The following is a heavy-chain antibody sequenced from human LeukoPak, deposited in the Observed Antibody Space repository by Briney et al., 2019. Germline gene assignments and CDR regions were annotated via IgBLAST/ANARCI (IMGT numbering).Heavy chain of an antibody. CDR2: ISPSGDIT. V-gene: IGHV3-23*01. CDR3: VRDLDWGAFDV. Sequence: GGTLRLSCAASGFHFSAHGMNWIRQDPGEGLEWVSGISPSGDITYYADSVMGRFTISRDNRKSTVSLQMNSLRAEDTALYYCVRDLDWGAFDVWGQGRMVTVSS. CDR1: GFHFSAHG. J-gene: IGHJ3*01. D-gene: IGHD3/OR15-3a*01.